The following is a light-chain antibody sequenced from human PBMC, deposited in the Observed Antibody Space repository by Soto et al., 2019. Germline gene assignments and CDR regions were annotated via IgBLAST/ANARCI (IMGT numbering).Light chain of an antibody. Sequence: DIQMTQSPSSVSASVGDRVTITCRASPGISNYLAWYQQKPGQAPRLLIYAASSLQSGVPSRFSGSGSVTDFTLTISDLQPEDFATYYCQQANSFPYTFGQGTKLEIK. V-gene: IGKV1-12*01. CDR2: AAS. CDR1: PGISNY. J-gene: IGKJ2*01. CDR3: QQANSFPYT.